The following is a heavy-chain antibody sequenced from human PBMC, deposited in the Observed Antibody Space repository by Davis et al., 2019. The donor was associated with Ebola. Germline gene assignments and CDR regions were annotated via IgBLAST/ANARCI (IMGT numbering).Heavy chain of an antibody. CDR3: ARVEHYYGSGSYYNDGY. J-gene: IGHJ4*02. V-gene: IGHV3-33*01. Sequence: GESLKISCAASGFTFSSYGMHWVRQAPGKGLEWVAVIWYDGSNKYYADSVKGRFTISRDNSKNTLYLQMNSLRAEDTAVYYCARVEHYYGSGSYYNDGYWGQGTLVTVSS. CDR2: IWYDGSNK. D-gene: IGHD3-10*01. CDR1: GFTFSSYG.